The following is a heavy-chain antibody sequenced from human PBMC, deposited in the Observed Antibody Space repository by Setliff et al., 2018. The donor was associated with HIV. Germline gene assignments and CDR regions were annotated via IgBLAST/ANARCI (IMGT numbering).Heavy chain of an antibody. CDR1: GSGYSTFD. CDR2: VSPDGYEK. J-gene: IGHJ3*01. Sequence: GGSLRLSCAAFGSGYSTFDMDWVRQTPGKGLEWVADVSPDGYEKRYAEFVKGRFTVSRDNSKNILFLQMDSLGVEDTGIYYCAKPTSGMYPRAFDLWGRGTVVTVSS. V-gene: IGHV3-23*01. D-gene: IGHD1-26*01. CDR3: AKPTSGMYPRAFDL.